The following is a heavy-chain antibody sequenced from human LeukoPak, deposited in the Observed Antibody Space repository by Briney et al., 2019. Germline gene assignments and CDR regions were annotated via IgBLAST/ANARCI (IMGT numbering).Heavy chain of an antibody. Sequence: KPSETLSLTCTVSGGSISSGSYYWSWIRQPAGKGLEWIARIYTSGTTNYNPSLKSRVTISVDTSKNQFSLKLSSVTAADTAVYYCARKVVAANESHYYYYMDVWGKGTTVTIPS. V-gene: IGHV4-61*02. CDR3: ARKVVAANESHYYYYMDV. J-gene: IGHJ6*03. D-gene: IGHD2-15*01. CDR2: IYTSGTT. CDR1: GGSISSGSYY.